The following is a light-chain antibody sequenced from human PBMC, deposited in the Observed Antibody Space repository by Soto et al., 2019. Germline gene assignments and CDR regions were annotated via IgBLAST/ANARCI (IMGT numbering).Light chain of an antibody. Sequence: EIVMTQSPATLSVSPGERATLSCRASQSVSNNLAWYQQKPGQAPRLLIYGASTRATGILARFSGSGSGTEFTLTISSLQSEDFAVYYCQQYNNWPLTWTFGQGTKVEIK. J-gene: IGKJ1*01. CDR1: QSVSNN. CDR2: GAS. V-gene: IGKV3-15*01. CDR3: QQYNNWPLTWT.